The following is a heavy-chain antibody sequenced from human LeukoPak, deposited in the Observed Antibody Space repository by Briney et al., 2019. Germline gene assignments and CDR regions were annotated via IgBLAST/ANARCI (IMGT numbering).Heavy chain of an antibody. Sequence: SETLSLTCEVSGDSIRKNYWSWIRQPAGKGLEWIGYIYYSGSTNYNPSPKSRVTISVDTSKNQFSLKLSSVTAADTAVYYCAREDSGYYWYWGQGTLVTVSS. CDR2: IYYSGST. V-gene: IGHV4-59*01. J-gene: IGHJ4*02. CDR3: AREDSGYYWY. D-gene: IGHD3-22*01. CDR1: GDSIRKNY.